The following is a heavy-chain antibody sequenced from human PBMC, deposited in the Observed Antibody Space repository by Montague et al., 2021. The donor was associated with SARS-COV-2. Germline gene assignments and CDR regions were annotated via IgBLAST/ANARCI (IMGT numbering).Heavy chain of an antibody. CDR2: IYYSGST. CDR3: AADRGRFWHFDL. J-gene: IGHJ2*01. Sequence: SETLSLTCTVSGGSISSYYWNWFRQSPAKKLVWIGYIYYSGSTTYNPSLRSRVTISVDTSKSQMSLRLHSVTAADTAVYYCAADRGRFWHFDLWGRGTLVTVSS. V-gene: IGHV4-59*01. D-gene: IGHD5-12*01. CDR1: GGSISSYY.